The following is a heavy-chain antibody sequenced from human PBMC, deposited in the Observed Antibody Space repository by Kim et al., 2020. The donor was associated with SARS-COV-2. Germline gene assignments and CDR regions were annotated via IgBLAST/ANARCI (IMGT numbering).Heavy chain of an antibody. J-gene: IGHJ4*02. V-gene: IGHV3-23*01. D-gene: IGHD2-15*01. CDR3: AKNRQPAVWYFDY. CDR2: ISGSGHPT. CDR1: GFTFSSYA. Sequence: GGSLRLSCAASGFTFSSYAMSWVRHTPGKGLEWVSVISGSGHPTYYADSVKGRFTISRDNSKNTVYLEMSSLGAEDTALYYCAKNRQPAVWYFDYWGQGT.